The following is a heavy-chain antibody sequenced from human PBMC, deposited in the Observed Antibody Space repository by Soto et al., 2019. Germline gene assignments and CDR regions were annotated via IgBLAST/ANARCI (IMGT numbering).Heavy chain of an antibody. V-gene: IGHV4-39*01. CDR1: GGSISSSSYY. Sequence: TSETLSLTCTVSGGSISSSSYYWGWIRQPPGKGLEWIGSIYYSGSTYYNPSLKSRVTISVDTSKNQFSLELSSVTAADTAVYYCATDYSNINYYYYYMDVWGKGTTVTVSS. CDR3: ATDYSNINYYYYYMDV. J-gene: IGHJ6*03. CDR2: IYYSGST. D-gene: IGHD4-4*01.